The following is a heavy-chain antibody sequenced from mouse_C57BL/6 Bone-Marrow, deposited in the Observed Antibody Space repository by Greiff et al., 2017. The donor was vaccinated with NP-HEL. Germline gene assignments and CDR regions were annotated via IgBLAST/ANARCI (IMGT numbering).Heavy chain of an antibody. CDR3: HYYGSSYYFDY. D-gene: IGHD1-1*01. J-gene: IGHJ2*01. CDR1: GYTFTDYY. Sequence: VQLQQSGAELVRPGASVKLSCKASGYTFTDYYINWVKQRPGQGLEWIARIYPGSGNTYYNEKFKGKATLTAEKSSSTAYMQLSSLTSEDSAVYFCHYYGSSYYFDYWGQGTTLTVSS. CDR2: IYPGSGNT. V-gene: IGHV1-76*01.